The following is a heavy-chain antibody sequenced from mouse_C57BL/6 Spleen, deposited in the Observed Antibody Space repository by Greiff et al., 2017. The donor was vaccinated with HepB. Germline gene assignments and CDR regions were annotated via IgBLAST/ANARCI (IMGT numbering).Heavy chain of an antibody. D-gene: IGHD1-1*01. CDR3: ASSRIPRYGSSYSFAY. V-gene: IGHV1-50*01. CDR1: GYTFTSYW. CDR2: IDPSDSYT. J-gene: IGHJ3*01. Sequence: VQLQQPGAELVKPGASVKLSCKASGYTFTSYWMQWVKQRPGQGLEWIGEIDPSDSYTNYNQKFKGKATLTVDTSSSTAYMQLSSLTSEDSAVYYCASSRIPRYGSSYSFAYWGQGTLVTVSA.